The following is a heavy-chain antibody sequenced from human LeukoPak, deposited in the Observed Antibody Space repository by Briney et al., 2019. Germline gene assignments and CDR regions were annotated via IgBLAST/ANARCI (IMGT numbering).Heavy chain of an antibody. CDR1: GFTFSSYA. D-gene: IGHD6-13*01. V-gene: IGHV3-23*01. CDR3: AKDYVGYSSSENWFDP. Sequence: PGGSLRLSCAASGFTFSSYAMSWVRQAPGKGLEWVSAISGSGGSTYYADSVKGRFTISRDNSKDTLYLQMNSLRAEDTAVYYCAKDYVGYSSSENWFDPWGQGTLVTVSS. CDR2: ISGSGGST. J-gene: IGHJ5*02.